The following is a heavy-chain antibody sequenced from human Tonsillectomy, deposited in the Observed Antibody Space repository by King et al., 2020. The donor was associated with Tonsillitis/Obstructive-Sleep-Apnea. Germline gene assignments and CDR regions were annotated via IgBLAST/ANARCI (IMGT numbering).Heavy chain of an antibody. V-gene: IGHV1-45*02. D-gene: IGHD3-22*01. CDR3: AHTYDSSGSFDY. J-gene: IGHJ4*02. Sequence: QLVQSGAEVKKTGSSVKISCKGSGYTFTFRYLHWVRQAPGQALEWMGWITPFNGNTNYAQNFQDRVTITRDRSMSIGYMELSSLRSEDTAMYYCAHTYDSSGSFDYWGQGTLVTVSS. CDR1: GYTFTFRY. CDR2: ITPFNGNT.